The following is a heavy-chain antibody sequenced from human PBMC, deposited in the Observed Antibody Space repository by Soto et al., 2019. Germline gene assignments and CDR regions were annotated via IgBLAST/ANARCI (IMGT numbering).Heavy chain of an antibody. J-gene: IGHJ5*02. D-gene: IGHD3-22*01. V-gene: IGHV2-5*02. CDR1: GFSLSTSGVG. CDR2: IYWDDDK. CDR3: AHSLIGYYYDSSGSNWFDP. Sequence: QITLKESGPTLVKPTQTLTLTCTFSGFSLSTSGVGVGWIRQPPGKALEWLALIYWDDDKRYSPSLKSRLTLTKYTSKNQVVPTMTNMDPVDTATYYCAHSLIGYYYDSSGSNWFDPWGQGTLVTVSS.